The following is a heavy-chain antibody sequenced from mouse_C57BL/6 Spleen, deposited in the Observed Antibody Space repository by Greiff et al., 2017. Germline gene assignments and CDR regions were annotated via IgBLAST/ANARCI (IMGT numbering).Heavy chain of an antibody. D-gene: IGHD3-1*01. V-gene: IGHV1-4*01. J-gene: IGHJ3*01. Sequence: VQGVESGAELARPGASVKMSCKASGYTFTSYTMHWVKQRPGQGLEWIGYINPSSGYTKYNQKFKDKATLTADKSSSTAYMQLSSLTSDDSAVYYCARSGDEGFAYWGQGTLVTVSA. CDR2: INPSSGYT. CDR3: ARSGDEGFAY. CDR1: GYTFTSYT.